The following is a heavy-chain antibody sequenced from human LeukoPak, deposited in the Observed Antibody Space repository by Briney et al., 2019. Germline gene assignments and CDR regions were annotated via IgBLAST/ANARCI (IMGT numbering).Heavy chain of an antibody. V-gene: IGHV3-23*01. CDR1: GFTFSICT. J-gene: IGHJ5*01. CDR2: IYGNGESS. CDR3: AKDRVPDGRWSLDP. D-gene: IGHD6-13*01. Sequence: GGFLRLSCAASGFTFSICTMNWIRQAPGEGLEWVSGIYGNGESSFYAESVKGRFTISRDNSENILYLQMNSLRAEDTAIYYCAKDRVPDGRWSLDPWGQGTLVTVSS.